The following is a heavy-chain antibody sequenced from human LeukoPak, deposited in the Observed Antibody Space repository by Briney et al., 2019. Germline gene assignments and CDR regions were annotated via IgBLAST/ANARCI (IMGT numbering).Heavy chain of an antibody. J-gene: IGHJ4*02. D-gene: IGHD3-9*01. CDR2: ISTSGRTI. CDR3: GRELDWLPTLDY. Sequence: GGSLRLSCAASGFTFSSYEMNWVRQAPGKGLEWVSYISTSGRTIFYADSVKGRFTISRDNAKNTLYLQMNSLRAEDTAVYYCGRELDWLPTLDYWGQGTLVTVSS. CDR1: GFTFSSYE. V-gene: IGHV3-48*03.